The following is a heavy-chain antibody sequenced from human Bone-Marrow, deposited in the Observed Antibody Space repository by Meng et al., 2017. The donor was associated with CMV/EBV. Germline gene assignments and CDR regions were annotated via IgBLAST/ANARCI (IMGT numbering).Heavy chain of an antibody. CDR3: ARDRYCSSTSCYRGFDY. CDR2: ISYDGSNE. J-gene: IGHJ4*02. CDR1: GFTFSSYA. V-gene: IGHV3-30*04. D-gene: IGHD2-2*01. Sequence: GESLKISCAASGFTFSSYAMHWVRQAPGKGLEWVAVISYDGSNEYYAHSVRGRFTISRDNSKNTLYLQMNSLRAEDTAVYYCARDRYCSSTSCYRGFDYWGQGTLVTVSS.